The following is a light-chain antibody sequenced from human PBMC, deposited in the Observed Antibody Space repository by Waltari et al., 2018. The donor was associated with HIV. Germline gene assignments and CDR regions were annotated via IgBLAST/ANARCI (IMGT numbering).Light chain of an antibody. Sequence: DIVLTQSPATLSLSPGERATLSCGASQSVTRNYLSWYQQKRCVAPRLFSDDAAGRATGIPDRGSGSGSGTDFTCTITGREPEDLAVYGGQQYATSPTFGQGTKVEIK. CDR2: DAA. J-gene: IGKJ1*01. V-gene: IGKV3D-20*01. CDR3: QQYATSPT. CDR1: QSVTRNY.